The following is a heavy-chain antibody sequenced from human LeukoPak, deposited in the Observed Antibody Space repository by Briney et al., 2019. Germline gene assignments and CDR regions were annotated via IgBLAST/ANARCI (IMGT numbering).Heavy chain of an antibody. CDR2: IFSGGTT. CDR3: AREGNYYDMDV. J-gene: IGHJ6*02. CDR1: GFTVSSNN. Sequence: PGGSLRLSGAASGFTVSSNNMSWVRQAPGKGLDWVSVIFSGGTTYYADSVKGRFTISRVNSKNTLYLQMNSLRAEDTAVYYCAREGNYYDMDVWGQGTTVTVSS. V-gene: IGHV3-53*01.